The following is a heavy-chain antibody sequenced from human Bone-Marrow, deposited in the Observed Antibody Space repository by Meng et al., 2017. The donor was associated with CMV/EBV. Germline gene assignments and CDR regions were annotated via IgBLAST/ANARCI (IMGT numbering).Heavy chain of an antibody. D-gene: IGHD2-2*01. CDR1: GFTVSSSY. J-gene: IGHJ4*02. Sequence: GESLKISCAASGFTVSSSYMSWVRQAPGKGLEWVSVIYIPGTTYYADSVKGRFTISRDNSKNTLYLQMNSLRAEDTAVYYCAREREAAPFSTSCSYWGQGTLVTVSS. V-gene: IGHV3-53*01. CDR3: AREREAAPFSTSCSY. CDR2: IYIPGTT.